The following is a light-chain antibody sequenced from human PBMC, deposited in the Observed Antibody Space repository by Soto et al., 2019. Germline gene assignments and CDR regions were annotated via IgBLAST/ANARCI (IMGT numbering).Light chain of an antibody. V-gene: IGKV3-20*01. CDR3: QQYGTSPQT. Sequence: EIVLTQSPGTLSLSPGERATLSCRASQSVTNNYLAWYQQKPGQAPGLLIYDTSTRASGVPDRFSGSGSGSEFTLTISRLEPEDFAVYYCQQYGTSPQTFGQGSMVDIK. CDR2: DTS. J-gene: IGKJ1*01. CDR1: QSVTNNY.